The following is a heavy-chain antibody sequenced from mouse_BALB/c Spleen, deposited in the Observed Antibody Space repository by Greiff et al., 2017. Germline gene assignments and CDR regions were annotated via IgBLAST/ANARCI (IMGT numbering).Heavy chain of an antibody. J-gene: IGHJ4*01. CDR1: GFNIKDTY. CDR2: IDPANGNT. V-gene: IGHV14-3*02. D-gene: IGHD2-4*01. CDR3: ARSMITPYYAMDY. Sequence: VQLKESGAELVKPGASVKLSCTASGFNIKDTYMHWVKQRPEQGLEWIGRIDPANGNTKYDPKFQGKATITADTSSNTAYLQLSSLTSEDTAVYYCARSMITPYYAMDYWGQGTSVTVSS.